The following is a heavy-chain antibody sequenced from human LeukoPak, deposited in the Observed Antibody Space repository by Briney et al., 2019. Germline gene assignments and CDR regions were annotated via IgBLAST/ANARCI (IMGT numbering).Heavy chain of an antibody. CDR2: IKQDGSEK. CDR3: ARPHYYDSSGYLYYFDY. Sequence: GGSLRLSCAASGFTFSSYWMSWVRQAPGKGLEWVANIKQDGSEKYYVDSVKGRFTTSRDNAKNSLYLQMNSLRAEDTAVYYCARPHYYDSSGYLYYFDYWGQGTLVTVSS. CDR1: GFTFSSYW. D-gene: IGHD3-22*01. V-gene: IGHV3-7*01. J-gene: IGHJ4*02.